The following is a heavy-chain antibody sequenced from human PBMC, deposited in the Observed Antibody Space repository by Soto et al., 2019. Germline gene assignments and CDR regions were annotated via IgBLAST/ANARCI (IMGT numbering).Heavy chain of an antibody. CDR3: ARGPYYYDSSGIDY. J-gene: IGHJ4*02. V-gene: IGHV4-34*01. D-gene: IGHD3-22*01. CDR2: INHSGST. CDR1: GGSFSGYY. Sequence: SETLSLTCAVYGGSFSGYYWSWIRQPPGKGLEWIGEINHSGSTNYNPSLKSRVTISVDTSKNQFSLKLSSVTAADTAVYYCARGPYYYDSSGIDYWGQGTLVTVSS.